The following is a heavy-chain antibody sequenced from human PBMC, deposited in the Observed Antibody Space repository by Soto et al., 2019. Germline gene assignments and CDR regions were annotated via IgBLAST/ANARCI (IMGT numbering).Heavy chain of an antibody. D-gene: IGHD2-15*01. CDR2: INHSGST. V-gene: IGHV4-34*01. Sequence: QVQLQQWGAGLLKPSETLSLTCAVYGGSFSGYYWSWIRQPPGKGLEWIGEINHSGSTNYNPSLKSRVTISVYTSKHQFSLKLSSVTAADTAVYYCARDPIPLPTYYYYGMDVWGQGTTVTVSS. J-gene: IGHJ6*02. CDR3: ARDPIPLPTYYYYGMDV. CDR1: GGSFSGYY.